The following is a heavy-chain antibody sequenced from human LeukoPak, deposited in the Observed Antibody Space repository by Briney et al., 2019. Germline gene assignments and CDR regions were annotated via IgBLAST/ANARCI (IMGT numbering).Heavy chain of an antibody. J-gene: IGHJ3*02. V-gene: IGHV3-21*01. Sequence: PGGSLRLSCAASGFTFSNYNMNWVRQAPGKVLEWVSSITSSGTYIFYADSVKGRFTISRDNAKNSLYLQMNSLRAEDTAVYYCAREGGMTTVTPDAFDIWGQGTMVTVSS. CDR2: ITSSGTYI. CDR1: GFTFSNYN. CDR3: AREGGMTTVTPDAFDI. D-gene: IGHD4-17*01.